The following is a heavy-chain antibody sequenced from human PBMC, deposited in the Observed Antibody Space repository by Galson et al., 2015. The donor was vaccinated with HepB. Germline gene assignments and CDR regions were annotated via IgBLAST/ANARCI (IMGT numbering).Heavy chain of an antibody. V-gene: IGHV3-30-3*01. CDR2: ISYDGSNK. CDR1: GFTFSSYA. CDR3: ARDIVAVANAEYFQH. J-gene: IGHJ1*01. D-gene: IGHD5-12*01. Sequence: SLRLSCAASGFTFSSYAMHWVRQAPGKGLEWVAVISYDGSNKYYADSVKGRFTISRDNSKNTLYLQMNSLRAEDTAVYYCARDIVAVANAEYFQHWGQGTLVTVSS.